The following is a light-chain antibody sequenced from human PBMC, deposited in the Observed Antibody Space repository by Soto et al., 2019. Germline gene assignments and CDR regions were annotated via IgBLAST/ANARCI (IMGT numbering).Light chain of an antibody. Sequence: EIVMTQSPATLSVSPGERATLSCGASQSVRRNLAWYQQRPGQAPRLLIYGASTRATGIPATFSGSGSGTEFTLTISSLQSEDFAVYYCQQYNDWPPAITFGQGTRLEIK. V-gene: IGKV3-15*01. J-gene: IGKJ5*01. CDR1: QSVRRN. CDR2: GAS. CDR3: QQYNDWPPAIT.